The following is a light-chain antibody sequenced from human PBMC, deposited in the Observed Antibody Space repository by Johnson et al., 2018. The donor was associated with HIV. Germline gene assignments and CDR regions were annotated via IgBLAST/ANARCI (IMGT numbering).Light chain of an antibody. CDR3: GTWDSSLSAGV. V-gene: IGLV1-51*01. J-gene: IGLJ1*01. CDR2: DNN. Sequence: QSVLTQPPSASGTPGQRVTISCSGSSSNIGINTVNWYQQLPGTAPKLLIYDNNKRPSGIPDRFSGSKSGTSATLGITGLQTGDEADYYCGTWDSSLSAGVFGTGTKVTVL. CDR1: SSNIGINT.